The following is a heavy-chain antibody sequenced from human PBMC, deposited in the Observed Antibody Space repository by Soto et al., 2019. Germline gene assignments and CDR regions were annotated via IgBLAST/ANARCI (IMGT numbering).Heavy chain of an antibody. J-gene: IGHJ4*02. V-gene: IGHV2-5*02. CDR2: IYWDDDR. CDR1: GFSLSTSGVG. CDR3: AHSPWRGTKACCDY. D-gene: IGHD3-3*01. Sequence: QITLKESTPTLVKPTQTLTLTCTFSGFSLSTSGVGVGWIRQPPGKALEWLALIYWDDDRRYSPSLKSRLTTXKXTLXNPVVPTMTAIDPVDTPTSYCAHSPWRGTKACCDYCGQGPLATGSS.